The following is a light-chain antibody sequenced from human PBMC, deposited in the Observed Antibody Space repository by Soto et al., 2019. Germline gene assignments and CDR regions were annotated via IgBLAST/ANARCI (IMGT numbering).Light chain of an antibody. CDR3: QETFTTPYT. J-gene: IGKJ2*01. CDR2: AAS. Sequence: DIQMTQSPSSLSASVGDRVTITCRASQGISRFLNWYQQKPGQAPKVLIYAASNLESGVPSRFSGSGSGTDFSLTISSLQPGDFATYFCQETFTTPYTFGQGTKLEIK. CDR1: QGISRF. V-gene: IGKV1-39*01.